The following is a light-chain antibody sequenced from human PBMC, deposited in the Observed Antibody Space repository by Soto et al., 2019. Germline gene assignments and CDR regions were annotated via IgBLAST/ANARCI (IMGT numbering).Light chain of an antibody. Sequence: QSVLTQPPSASGSPGQSVTFSCTGTSIDVGTYDYVSWYQQYPGKAPKLLIYGVTRRPSGVPDRFSGSKSGNTAALTVSGLQAEDEAYYYCSSYAGRSMYVFGTGTKVTVL. V-gene: IGLV2-8*01. CDR2: GVT. J-gene: IGLJ1*01. CDR3: SSYAGRSMYV. CDR1: SIDVGTYDY.